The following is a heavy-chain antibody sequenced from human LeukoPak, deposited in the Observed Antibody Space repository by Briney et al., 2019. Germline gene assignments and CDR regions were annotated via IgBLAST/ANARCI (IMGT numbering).Heavy chain of an antibody. J-gene: IGHJ3*02. CDR1: GFTFSSYG. D-gene: IGHD3-9*01. Sequence: GRSLRLSCAASGFTFSSYGMHWVRQAPGKGLEWVAVISYDGSNKYCADSVKGRFTISRDNAKNSLYLQMNSLTAEDTALYYCGRDGSNILTAYAFDIWGQGTMVTVSS. V-gene: IGHV3-30*03. CDR3: GRDGSNILTAYAFDI. CDR2: ISYDGSNK.